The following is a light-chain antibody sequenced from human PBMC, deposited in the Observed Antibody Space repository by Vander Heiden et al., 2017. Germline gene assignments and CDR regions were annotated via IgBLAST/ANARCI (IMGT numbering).Light chain of an antibody. CDR1: QSVSSY. CDR2: DAS. J-gene: IGKJ2*01. V-gene: IGKV3D-11*02. CDR3: QQGGT. Sequence: ELVLTQPPATLSLSPGDRATLSCRASQSVSSYLAWYQQKPGQAPRLLIYDASNRATGTPARFSGSGPGTDFTLTISSLEPEDFAVYYCQQGGTFGQGTKLEIK.